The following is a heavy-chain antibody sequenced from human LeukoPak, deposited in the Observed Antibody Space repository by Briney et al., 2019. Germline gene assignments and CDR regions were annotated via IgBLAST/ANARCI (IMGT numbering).Heavy chain of an antibody. Sequence: GASVKVSCKVSGYTLTELSMHWVRQAPGKGLEWMGGFDPEDGETIYAQKFQGRVTMTEDTSTDTAYMELSSLRFEDTAVYYCATAPGFYCSSTSCYPRKDYYYYMDVWGKGTTVTVSS. V-gene: IGHV1-24*01. CDR3: ATAPGFYCSSTSCYPRKDYYYYMDV. D-gene: IGHD2-2*01. J-gene: IGHJ6*03. CDR2: FDPEDGET. CDR1: GYTLTELS.